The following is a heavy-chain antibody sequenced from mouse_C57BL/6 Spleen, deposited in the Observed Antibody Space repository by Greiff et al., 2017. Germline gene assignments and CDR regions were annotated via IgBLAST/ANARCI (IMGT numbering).Heavy chain of an antibody. CDR2: IDPEDGET. V-gene: IGHV14-2*01. D-gene: IGHD1-1*01. J-gene: IGHJ4*01. Sequence: EVQLVESGAELVKPGASVKLSCTASGFNIKDYYMHWVKQRTEQGLEWIGRIDPEDGETKYAPKFQGKATITADPSSNTAYLQLSSLTSEDTAVYYCARYYGRRRVYYYAMDYWGQGTSVTVSS. CDR1: GFNIKDYY. CDR3: ARYYGRRRVYYYAMDY.